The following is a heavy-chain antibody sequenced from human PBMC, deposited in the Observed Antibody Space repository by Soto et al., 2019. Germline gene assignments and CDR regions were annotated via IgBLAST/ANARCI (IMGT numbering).Heavy chain of an antibody. J-gene: IGHJ6*03. D-gene: IGHD2-2*01. V-gene: IGHV3-66*01. CDR1: GFTVSSNY. Sequence: EVQLVESGGGLVQPGGSLRLSCAASGFTVSSNYMSWVRQAPGKGLEWVSVIYSGGSTYYADSVKGRFTISRDNSKNTLYLQMNSLRAEDTAVYYCARVGREDIVVVPAAYYYYYMDVWGKGTTVTVSS. CDR2: IYSGGST. CDR3: ARVGREDIVVVPAAYYYYYMDV.